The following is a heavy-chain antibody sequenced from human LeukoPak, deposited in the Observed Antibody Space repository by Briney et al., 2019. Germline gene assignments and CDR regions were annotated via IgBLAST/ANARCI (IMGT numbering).Heavy chain of an antibody. Sequence: SETLSLTCTVSGGSISSSSYYWGWIRQPPGKGLEWIGSIYYSGSTYYNPSLKSRVTISVDTSKNQFSLKLSSVTAADTAVYYCARDICSSTGCHEFDYWGQGTLVTVSS. D-gene: IGHD2-2*01. CDR3: ARDICSSTGCHEFDY. V-gene: IGHV4-39*07. CDR1: GGSISSSSYY. CDR2: IYYSGST. J-gene: IGHJ4*02.